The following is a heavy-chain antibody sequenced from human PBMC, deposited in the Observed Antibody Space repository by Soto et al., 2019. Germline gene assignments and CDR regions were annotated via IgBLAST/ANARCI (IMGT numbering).Heavy chain of an antibody. V-gene: IGHV1-18*01. J-gene: IGHJ4*02. CDR2: ISADNGNT. CDR3: AREAPPEDY. CDR1: GYTFTSYY. Sequence: QVQLVQSGAEVKKPGASVKVSCKASGYTFTSYYISWVRHAPGQGLAWMGWISADNGNTNNAQKLQGRVTMTTETTTSTADLELRRLRSDDAAVYYCAREAPPEDYGGQGTLVTVSS.